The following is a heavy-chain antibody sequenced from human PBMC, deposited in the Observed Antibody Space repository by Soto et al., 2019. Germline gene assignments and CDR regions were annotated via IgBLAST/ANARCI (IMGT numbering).Heavy chain of an antibody. V-gene: IGHV1-18*01. CDR3: ARDQGYSTGQYYGDREYGMDV. Sequence: QVQLVQSGAEVKKPGASVKVSCKASGYTFTSYGISWVRQAPGQGLEWMGWISAYNGNTNYAQKLQGRVTMTTDTSTSTAYMELRSLRSDDTAVYYCARDQGYSTGQYYGDREYGMDVWGQGTTVTVSS. CDR2: ISAYNGNT. D-gene: IGHD4-17*01. J-gene: IGHJ6*02. CDR1: GYTFTSYG.